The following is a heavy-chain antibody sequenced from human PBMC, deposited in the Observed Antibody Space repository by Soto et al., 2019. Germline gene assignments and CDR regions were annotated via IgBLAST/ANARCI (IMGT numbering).Heavy chain of an antibody. CDR2: ISGSGGST. Sequence: GGSLRLSCAASGFTFSSYAMSWVRQAPGKGLEWVSAISGSGGSTYYADSVKGRFTISRDNSKNTLYLQMNSLRAEDTAVYYCAKANIYCSSTSCRNNWFDPWGQGTRVTVSS. D-gene: IGHD2-2*01. V-gene: IGHV3-23*01. J-gene: IGHJ5*02. CDR1: GFTFSSYA. CDR3: AKANIYCSSTSCRNNWFDP.